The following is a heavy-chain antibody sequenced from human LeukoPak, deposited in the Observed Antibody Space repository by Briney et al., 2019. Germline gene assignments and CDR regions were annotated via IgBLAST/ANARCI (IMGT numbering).Heavy chain of an antibody. CDR3: ARALTHSNYVPPYYFDY. CDR2: INSDGSST. CDR1: GFTFSSYL. D-gene: IGHD4-11*01. V-gene: IGHV3-74*01. Sequence: GGSLRLSCAASGFTFSSYLMHWVRQAPGKGLVWVSRINSDGSSTSYADSVKGRFTISRDNAKNTLYLQMNSLRAEDTAVYYCARALTHSNYVPPYYFDYWGQGTLVTVSS. J-gene: IGHJ4*02.